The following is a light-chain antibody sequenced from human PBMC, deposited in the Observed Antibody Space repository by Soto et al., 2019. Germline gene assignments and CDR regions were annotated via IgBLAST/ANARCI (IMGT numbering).Light chain of an antibody. CDR2: YDR. CDR1: NIGSKS. V-gene: IGLV3-21*04. J-gene: IGLJ2*01. Sequence: SYELAQPPSVSVAPGKTASITCGGNNIGSKSVLWYQQKAGQAPVLLIFYDRYRPSGIPERFSGSNSGNTATLTISRVEAGGEADYYCQVWDTTSDQGVFGGGTQLTVL. CDR3: QVWDTTSDQGV.